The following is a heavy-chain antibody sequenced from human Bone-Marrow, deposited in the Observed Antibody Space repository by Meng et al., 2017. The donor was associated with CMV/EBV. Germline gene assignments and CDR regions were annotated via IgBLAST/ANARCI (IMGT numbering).Heavy chain of an antibody. V-gene: IGHV4-38-2*02. Sequence: SETLSLTCTVSGGSISSGYYWGWIRQPPGKGLEWIGSIYHSGSTYYNPSLKSRVTISVDTSKNQFSLKLSSVTAADTAVYYCARVPRYGARGWFDPWGQGTLVTVSS. CDR2: IYHSGST. CDR3: ARVPRYGARGWFDP. J-gene: IGHJ5*02. D-gene: IGHD4-17*01. CDR1: GGSISSGYY.